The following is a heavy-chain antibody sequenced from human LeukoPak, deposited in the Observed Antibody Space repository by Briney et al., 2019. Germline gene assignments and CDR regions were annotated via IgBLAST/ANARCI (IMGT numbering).Heavy chain of an antibody. D-gene: IGHD2/OR15-2a*01. V-gene: IGHV3-23*01. Sequence: GGSLRLSCAASGFTFSSYAMSWVRQAPGKGLEWVSAISGSGGSTYYADSVKGRFTISRDNSKNTLYLQMNSLRAGDTAVYYCAKSLQGGAHVIYGGMDVWGQGTTVTVSS. CDR2: ISGSGGST. CDR3: AKSLQGGAHVIYGGMDV. CDR1: GFTFSSYA. J-gene: IGHJ6*02.